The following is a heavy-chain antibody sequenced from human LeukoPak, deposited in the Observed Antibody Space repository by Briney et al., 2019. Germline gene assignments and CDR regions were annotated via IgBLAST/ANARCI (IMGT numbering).Heavy chain of an antibody. V-gene: IGHV1-46*01. CDR2: INPSGGST. J-gene: IGHJ3*02. Sequence: ASVKVSCKASGYTFTSYYMHWVRQAPGQGLEWMGIINPSGGSTSYAQKFQGRVTMTRDMSTSTVYMELSSLRSEDTAVYYCARDVEVAVAPGGAFDIWGQGTMVTASS. CDR3: ARDVEVAVAPGGAFDI. CDR1: GYTFTSYY. D-gene: IGHD6-19*01.